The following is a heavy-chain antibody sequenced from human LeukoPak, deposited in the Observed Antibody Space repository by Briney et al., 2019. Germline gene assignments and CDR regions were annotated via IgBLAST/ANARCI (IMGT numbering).Heavy chain of an antibody. Sequence: GASVKVSCKASGYTFTGYYMHWVRQAPGQGLEWMGWINTNTGDPTYAQGFTGRFVFSLDTSDKTAYLQISSLQAEDTAVYYCASFFCTSGLCYYLDYWGQGTLVTVSS. J-gene: IGHJ4*02. V-gene: IGHV7-4-1*02. CDR2: INTNTGDP. CDR3: ASFFCTSGLCYYLDY. CDR1: GYTFTGYY. D-gene: IGHD2-8*01.